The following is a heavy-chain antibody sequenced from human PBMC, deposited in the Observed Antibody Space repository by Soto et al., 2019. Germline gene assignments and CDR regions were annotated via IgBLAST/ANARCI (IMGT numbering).Heavy chain of an antibody. CDR1: GFTFSNYA. CDR3: AKLSSGSYYRTYFDS. J-gene: IGHJ4*02. D-gene: IGHD1-26*01. V-gene: IGHV3-23*05. Sequence: TGGSLRLSCAASGFTFSNYAMSWVRQAPGKGLEYVSIISNIGTSTYYADSVKGRFTISRDISNNTLYLQMNSLRAEDTAVYYCAKLSSGSYYRTYFDSWGQGTLVTVSS. CDR2: ISNIGTST.